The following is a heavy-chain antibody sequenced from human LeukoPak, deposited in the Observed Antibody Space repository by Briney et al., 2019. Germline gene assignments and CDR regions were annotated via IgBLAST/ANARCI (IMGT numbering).Heavy chain of an antibody. CDR1: GFTFSSYA. V-gene: IGHV3-23*01. J-gene: IGHJ4*02. CDR3: ANLLSTNSGSGSPFEN. Sequence: PGRSLRLSCEASGFTFSSYAMTWVRQASGEGLEWVSAISGRGISTYYADSVKGRFTISRDNSRNTLFLQMNSLRAEDTAVYYCANLLSTNSGSGSPFENWGQGTLVTVSS. D-gene: IGHD3-10*01. CDR2: ISGRGIST.